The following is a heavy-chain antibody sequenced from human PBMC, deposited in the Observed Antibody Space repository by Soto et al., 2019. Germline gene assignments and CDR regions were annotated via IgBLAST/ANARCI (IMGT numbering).Heavy chain of an antibody. CDR2: ISSSRSYI. CDR1: GVTFSSYN. J-gene: IGHJ4*02. Sequence: GGSLRLSGAASGVTFSSYNMDWVRQAPGKGLEWVSSISSSRSYIYYADSVKGRFTISRDNAKNSLYLQMNSLRAEDTDVYYCARGFRWAQYYFDHWAQGT. CDR3: ARGFRWAQYYFDH. V-gene: IGHV3-21*01. D-gene: IGHD1-26*01.